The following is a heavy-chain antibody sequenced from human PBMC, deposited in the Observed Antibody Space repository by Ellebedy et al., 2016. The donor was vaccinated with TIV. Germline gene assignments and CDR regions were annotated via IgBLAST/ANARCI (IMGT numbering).Heavy chain of an antibody. V-gene: IGHV4-59*12. D-gene: IGHD5-12*01. CDR2: FYNRGTS. CDR1: GDSITDYY. J-gene: IGHJ1*01. Sequence: MPSETLSLTCSVSGDSITDYYWSWIRQSPGKGLEWLCHFYNRGTSSCNPSLGSRATISADTSKNQFSLRLNSMTAADTAVYYCAKHSEFSGFLGHWGHGILVTVSS. CDR3: AKHSEFSGFLGH.